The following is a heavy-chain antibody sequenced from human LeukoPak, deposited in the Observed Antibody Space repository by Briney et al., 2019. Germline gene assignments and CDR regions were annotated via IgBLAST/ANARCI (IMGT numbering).Heavy chain of an antibody. J-gene: IGHJ4*02. CDR2: IIYSGST. CDR3: ARGRKYTSGYRVTELGSGYSDY. D-gene: IGHD5-18*01. CDR1: GGSISSYY. V-gene: IGHV4-59*01. Sequence: SETLSLTCTVSGGSISSYYLSWIRQPPGEGREGIVYIIYSGSTNSKPSLESGATISVETSRNQFSLKLTSVTAADTAVDYCARGRKYTSGYRVTELGSGYSDYWGQGTLVTVSS.